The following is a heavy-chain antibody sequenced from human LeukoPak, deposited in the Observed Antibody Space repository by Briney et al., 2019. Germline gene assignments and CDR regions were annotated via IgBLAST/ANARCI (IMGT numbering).Heavy chain of an antibody. CDR3: ASDRGYSSSSNFFDY. V-gene: IGHV4-59*01. CDR2: IYYSGST. CDR1: GGSISSYY. D-gene: IGHD6-6*01. J-gene: IGHJ4*02. Sequence: SETLSLTCTVSGGSISSYYWSWIRQPPGKGLEWIGYIYYSGSTNYNPSLESRVTISVDTSKNQFSLKLSSVTAADTAVYYCASDRGYSSSSNFFDYWGQGTLVTVSS.